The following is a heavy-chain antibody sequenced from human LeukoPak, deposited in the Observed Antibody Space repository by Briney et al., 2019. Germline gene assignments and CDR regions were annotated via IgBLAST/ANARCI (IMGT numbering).Heavy chain of an antibody. CDR1: GFTFSNAW. Sequence: GGSLRLSCAASGFTFSNAWMSWVRQAPGKGLEWVGRIKSKTDGGTTDYAAPVKGRFTISRDDSKNTLYLQMNSLKTEDTAVYYCTTGGIVGATPFDPWGQGTLVTVSS. D-gene: IGHD1-26*01. CDR2: IKSKTDGGTT. J-gene: IGHJ5*02. V-gene: IGHV3-15*01. CDR3: TTGGIVGATPFDP.